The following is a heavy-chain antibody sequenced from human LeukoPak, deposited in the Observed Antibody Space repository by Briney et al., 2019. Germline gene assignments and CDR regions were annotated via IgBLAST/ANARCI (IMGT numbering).Heavy chain of an antibody. J-gene: IGHJ4*02. D-gene: IGHD6-6*01. CDR3: ARREAGRPFDY. V-gene: IGHV4-34*01. CDR1: GGSFSGYY. Sequence: SETLSLTCAVSGGSFSGYYWTWIRQPPGKGLEWIGEINHSGSANYNPSLKSRVTISVDTSKNQFSLKLSSVTAADTAVYYCARREAGRPFDYWGQGTLVTVSS. CDR2: INHSGSA.